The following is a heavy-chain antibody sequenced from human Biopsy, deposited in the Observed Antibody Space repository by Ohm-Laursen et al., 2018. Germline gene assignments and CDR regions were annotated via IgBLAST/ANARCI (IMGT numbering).Heavy chain of an antibody. CDR1: GDSISSYY. CDR3: ARDRGYYSDRTVPGYFDL. CDR2: VYYTGST. Sequence: SDTLSFTCTVSGDSISSYYWSWIRQPTGKGLEWIGYVYYTGSTDYNPSLQSRVTISVDTSKNHFFLRLRSVTPADTAIYYCARDRGYYSDRTVPGYFDLWGRGTLVTVSS. V-gene: IGHV4-59*01. D-gene: IGHD3-22*01. J-gene: IGHJ2*01.